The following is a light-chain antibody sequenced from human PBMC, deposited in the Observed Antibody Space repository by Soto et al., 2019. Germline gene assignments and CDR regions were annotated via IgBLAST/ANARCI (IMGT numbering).Light chain of an antibody. CDR1: QSITTW. CDR3: QRYNDYQYI. V-gene: IGKV1-5*03. J-gene: IGKJ2*01. CDR2: KAT. Sequence: DIQMTQSPSTLSASVGDRATITCRASQSITTWLAWYQHKPGKAPKLLIYKATILHSGVLSRFSGSGSGTEFSLTVSGLQPDDFAPYYCQRYNDYQYIFGQGTKLEIK.